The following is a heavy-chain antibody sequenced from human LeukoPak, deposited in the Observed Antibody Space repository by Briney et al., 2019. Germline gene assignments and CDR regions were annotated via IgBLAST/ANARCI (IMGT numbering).Heavy chain of an antibody. CDR1: GFMFSSYA. V-gene: IGHV3-30-3*01. Sequence: GGSLRLSCAASGFMFSSYAMHWVRQGPGKGLEWVAVISYDGSNKYYADSVKGRFTISRDNSKNTLYLQMNSLRAEDTAVYYCARGKWELPYYYFDYWGQGTLVTVSS. CDR2: ISYDGSNK. D-gene: IGHD1-26*01. J-gene: IGHJ4*02. CDR3: ARGKWELPYYYFDY.